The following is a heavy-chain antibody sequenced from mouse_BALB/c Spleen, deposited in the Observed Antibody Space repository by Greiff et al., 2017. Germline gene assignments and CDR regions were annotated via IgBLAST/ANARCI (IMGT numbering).Heavy chain of an antibody. CDR2: INPSNGRT. Sequence: QVQLQQSGAELVKPGASVKLSCKASGYTFTSYWMHWVKQRPGQGLEWIGEINPSNGRTNYNEKFKSKATLTVDKSSSTAYMQLSSLTSEDSAVYYCARGGGTFHYSYFDYWGQGTTLTVSS. CDR3: ARGGGTFHYSYFDY. CDR1: GYTFTSYW. J-gene: IGHJ2*01. V-gene: IGHV1S81*02. D-gene: IGHD1-2*01.